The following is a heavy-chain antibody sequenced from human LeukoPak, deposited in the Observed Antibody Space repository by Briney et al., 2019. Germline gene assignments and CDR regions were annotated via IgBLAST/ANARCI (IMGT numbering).Heavy chain of an antibody. CDR3: ARDPVYGSGSSDY. CDR1: GFTFTSRW. D-gene: IGHD3-10*01. CDR2: TNGDGSGT. J-gene: IGHJ4*02. V-gene: IGHV3-74*01. Sequence: GGSLRLSCTASGFTFTSRWMHWVRQVPGKGLVWVSRTNGDGSGTNHADSVKGRFTISRDNAKNTLYLQMNSLRVEDTAVYYCARDPVYGSGSSDYWGQGTLVTVSS.